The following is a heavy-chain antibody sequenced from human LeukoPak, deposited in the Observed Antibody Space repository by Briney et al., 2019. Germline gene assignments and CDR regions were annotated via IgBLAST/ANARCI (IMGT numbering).Heavy chain of an antibody. Sequence: GGSLRLSCAASGFIFSNYWMHWVRHAPGKGLVWVSRIKTDGSNTVYADSVKGRFTISRDNAKNTVYLQMNSLTAEDTALYYCVRDGVGAPPLEYWGQGVLVTVSS. D-gene: IGHD1-26*01. CDR2: IKTDGSNT. CDR3: VRDGVGAPPLEY. V-gene: IGHV3-74*01. J-gene: IGHJ4*02. CDR1: GFIFSNYW.